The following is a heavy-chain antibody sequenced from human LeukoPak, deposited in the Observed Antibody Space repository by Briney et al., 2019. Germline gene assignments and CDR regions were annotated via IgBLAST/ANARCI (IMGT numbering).Heavy chain of an antibody. Sequence: PSETLSLTCTVSGGSISSYYGSWIRQPAGKGLEWIGRIYTSGSTNYNPSLKSRVTMSVDTSTNQFSLKLTSVTAADTAVYYCAREINNLGYCSSTSCYHDYWGQGTLVTVSS. V-gene: IGHV4-4*07. CDR3: AREINNLGYCSSTSCYHDY. CDR1: GGSISSYY. J-gene: IGHJ4*02. D-gene: IGHD2-2*01. CDR2: IYTSGST.